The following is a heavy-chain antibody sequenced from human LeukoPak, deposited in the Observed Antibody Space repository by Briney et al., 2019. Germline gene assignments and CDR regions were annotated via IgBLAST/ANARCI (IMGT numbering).Heavy chain of an antibody. D-gene: IGHD6-13*01. Sequence: GGSLRLSCAASGFTFSNYWMLWVRQAPGKGLVWVSRINSDGSSTSYADSVKGRFTISRDNAKNTLYLQMNSLRAEDTAVYYCATKAAAGVKNDYWGQGTLVTVSS. V-gene: IGHV3-74*01. CDR3: ATKAAAGVKNDY. CDR2: INSDGSST. CDR1: GFTFSNYW. J-gene: IGHJ4*02.